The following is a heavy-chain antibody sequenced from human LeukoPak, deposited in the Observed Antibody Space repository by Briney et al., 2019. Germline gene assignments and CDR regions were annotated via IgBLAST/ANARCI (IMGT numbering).Heavy chain of an antibody. J-gene: IGHJ4*02. V-gene: IGHV3-30*02. CDR2: IRYDGINK. CDR3: AKDPGYYDSMH. CDR1: GFTFSSYG. D-gene: IGHD3-22*01. Sequence: GGSLRLSCAASGFTFSSYGMHWVRQAPGKGLEWVAFIRYDGINKYYADSVKGRFTISRDNSKNTLYLQMNSLRAEDTAVYYCAKDPGYYDSMHWGQGTLVTVSS.